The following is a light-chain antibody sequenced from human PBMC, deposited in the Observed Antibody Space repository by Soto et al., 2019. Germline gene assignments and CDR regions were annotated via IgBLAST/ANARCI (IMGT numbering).Light chain of an antibody. V-gene: IGKV4-1*01. CDR2: WAS. J-gene: IGKJ4*01. CDR3: KQYYSTPLC. CDR1: QSVLYSSNNKND. Sequence: IVMTQSPDSLAVSLGERATINCKSSQSVLYSSNNKNDLAWYQQKPGQPPKRLIYWASTRESGVPDRFSGSGSGTDFTLRISSLQAEDVAVYYCKQYYSTPLCFGRGTKVELK.